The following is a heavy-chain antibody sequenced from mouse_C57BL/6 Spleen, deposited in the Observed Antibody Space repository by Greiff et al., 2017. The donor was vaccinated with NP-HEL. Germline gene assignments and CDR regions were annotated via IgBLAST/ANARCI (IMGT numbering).Heavy chain of an antibody. CDR3: VRDHYGSRFYAMDY. Sequence: EVKLVESGGGLVQPKGSLKLSCAASGFTFNTYAMHWVRQAPGKGLEWVARIRRKSSNYATYYAVSVKDRFTISRDNSQSMLYLQMSNLKTEDTTMYYGVRDHYGSRFYAMDYWGQGTSVTVSS. CDR1: GFTFNTYA. D-gene: IGHD1-1*01. V-gene: IGHV10-3*01. CDR2: IRRKSSNYAT. J-gene: IGHJ4*01.